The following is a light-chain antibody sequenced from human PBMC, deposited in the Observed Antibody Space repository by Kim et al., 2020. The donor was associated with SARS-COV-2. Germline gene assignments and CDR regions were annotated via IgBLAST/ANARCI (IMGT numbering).Light chain of an antibody. Sequence: LSFPPVELAPFSRRASRIIATNLAWYQPRPCQAPRLVIYATSPRPTAIPASFSGSVSETDFTLTISILQSQDFAVYYCQQYNIYYSFGQGTKLEI. CDR1: RIIATN. V-gene: IGKV3D-15*01. J-gene: IGKJ2*03. CDR3: QQYNIYYS. CDR2: ATS.